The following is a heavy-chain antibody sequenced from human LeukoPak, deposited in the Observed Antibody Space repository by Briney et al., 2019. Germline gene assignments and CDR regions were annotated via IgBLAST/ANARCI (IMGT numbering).Heavy chain of an antibody. V-gene: IGHV1-2*06. Sequence: ASVKVSCTASGYTFTGYYMHWVRQAPGQGLEWMGRINPNSGGTNYAQKFQGRVTMTRDMSISTAYMELSRLRTDDTAVYYCARRHCSSTSCYWSTFDYWGQGTLVTVSS. CDR2: INPNSGGT. CDR3: ARRHCSSTSCYWSTFDY. D-gene: IGHD2-2*01. CDR1: GYTFTGYY. J-gene: IGHJ4*02.